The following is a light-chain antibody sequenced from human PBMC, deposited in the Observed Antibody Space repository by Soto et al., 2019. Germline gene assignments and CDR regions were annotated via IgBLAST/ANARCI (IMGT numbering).Light chain of an antibody. CDR1: MSNIGAGYD. CDR3: QSYGSSGVV. J-gene: IGLJ2*01. V-gene: IGLV1-40*01. Sequence: QLVLTQPPSVSGAPGQRVTISCTGSMSNIGAGYDVHWYQQLPGTAPKLLISANNNRPSGVPDRFSGSKSGTSASLAITGLQADDEADYYCQSYGSSGVVFGGGTKVTVL. CDR2: ANN.